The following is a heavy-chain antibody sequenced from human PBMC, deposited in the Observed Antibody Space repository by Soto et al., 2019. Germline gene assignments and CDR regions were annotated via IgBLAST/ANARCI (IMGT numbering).Heavy chain of an antibody. Sequence: PRESLKISCKGSGLTFTSYWINWVRQMPGKGLEWMGRVDPKDSYTNYSPSFQGHVTISPDKSVSTAYLKWSSLKASDTAIYYCARHKSGGGSYPFDYWGQGTLVTVSS. CDR3: ARHKSGGGSYPFDY. CDR2: VDPKDSYT. D-gene: IGHD2-21*01. CDR1: GLTFTSYW. J-gene: IGHJ4*02. V-gene: IGHV5-10-1*01.